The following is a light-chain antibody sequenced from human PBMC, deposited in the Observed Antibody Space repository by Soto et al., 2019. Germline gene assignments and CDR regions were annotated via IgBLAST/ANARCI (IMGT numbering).Light chain of an antibody. J-gene: IGKJ1*01. CDR3: MQALQTPWT. Sequence: DIVMTQSPLSLPDTPGEPASISCRSSQSLLHSNGYKYLDWYLQKPGQSPQLLIYLGSNRASGVPDRFSGSGSGTDFTLKISRVEAEDVGVYYCMQALQTPWTFGQGTKVEIK. CDR2: LGS. CDR1: QSLLHSNGYKY. V-gene: IGKV2-28*01.